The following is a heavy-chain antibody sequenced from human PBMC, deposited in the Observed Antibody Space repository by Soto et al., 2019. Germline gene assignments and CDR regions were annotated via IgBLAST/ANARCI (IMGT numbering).Heavy chain of an antibody. CDR1: GGTFCSYA. Sequence: QVQLVQSGAEVKKPGSSVKVSCKASGGTFCSYAISWVRQAPGQGLEWMGGIIPIFGTANYAQKFQGRVTITAEESTSTAYMELSSLRSEDTAVYYCARGNISLWFEFDAFDIWGQGTMVTVSS. V-gene: IGHV1-69*01. D-gene: IGHD3-10*01. CDR3: ARGNISLWFEFDAFDI. CDR2: IIPIFGTA. J-gene: IGHJ3*02.